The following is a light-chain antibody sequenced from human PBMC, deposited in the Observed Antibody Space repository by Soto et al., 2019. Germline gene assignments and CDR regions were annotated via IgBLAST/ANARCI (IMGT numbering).Light chain of an antibody. Sequence: MVMTQSPATLSVSPGEGATLSCRASQSVSNNLAWYQQRPGQPPRLLIYDASTRATGLPARFSGSGSGTEFPLTLSSLQSEDFAVYYCQHYNYWPPLFTFGPGTKVDIK. CDR1: QSVSNN. CDR2: DAS. CDR3: QHYNYWPPLFT. V-gene: IGKV3-15*01. J-gene: IGKJ3*01.